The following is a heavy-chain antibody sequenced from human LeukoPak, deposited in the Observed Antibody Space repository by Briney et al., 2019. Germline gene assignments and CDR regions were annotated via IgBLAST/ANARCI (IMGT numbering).Heavy chain of an antibody. CDR2: ISAYNGNT. D-gene: IGHD2-15*01. CDR1: GYTFTSYG. Sequence: ASVTVSCKASGYTFTSYGISWVRQAPGQGLEWMGWISAYNGNTNYAQKLQGRVTMTTDTSTSTAYMELRSLRSDDTAVYYCARDGYCSGGSCYSGGENYYGMDVWGQGTTVTVSS. J-gene: IGHJ6*02. V-gene: IGHV1-18*01. CDR3: ARDGYCSGGSCYSGGENYYGMDV.